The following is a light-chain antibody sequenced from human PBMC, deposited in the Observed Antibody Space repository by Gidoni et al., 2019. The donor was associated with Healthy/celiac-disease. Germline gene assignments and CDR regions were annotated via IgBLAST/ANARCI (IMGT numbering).Light chain of an antibody. CDR1: QSLLHSNGYNY. J-gene: IGKJ4*01. V-gene: IGKV2-28*01. CDR2: LGS. CDR3: MQALQTPLT. Sequence: DIVMTQSPLSLPVTPGEPASISCRSSQSLLHSNGYNYLDLYLQKPGQSPQLLIYLGSNRASGVPDRFSGSGSGTDFTLKISRVEADDVGVYYCMQALQTPLTFXGXTKVEIK.